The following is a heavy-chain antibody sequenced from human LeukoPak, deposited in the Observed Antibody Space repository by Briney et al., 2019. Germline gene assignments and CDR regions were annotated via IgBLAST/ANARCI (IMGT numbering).Heavy chain of an antibody. J-gene: IGHJ4*02. CDR1: GFTFSDYY. D-gene: IGHD3-9*01. CDR2: ISSSGSTI. Sequence: GGSLRLSCPASGFTFSDYYMSWIRQAPGKGLEWVSYISSSGSTINYADSVKGRFTISRDNAKNSLYLQMNSLRPEHTAVYYCARDRLRSRYDILTGYYYWGQGTLVTVSS. CDR3: ARDRLRSRYDILTGYYY. V-gene: IGHV3-11*01.